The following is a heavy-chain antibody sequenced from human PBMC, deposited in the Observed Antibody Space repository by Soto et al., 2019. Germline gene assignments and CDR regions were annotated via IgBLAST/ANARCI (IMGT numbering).Heavy chain of an antibody. Sequence: QVQLQESGPGLVKPSETLSLTCSVTGGSITSYYWSWIRQPPGKALEWMGYGQYTGSSNDNHSLKSRVTISVDTCKDQFALQLKSVTAADTAVYYCAGDPNSGDWAYYWGRGALVTVSS. V-gene: IGHV4-59*01. CDR2: GQYTGSS. D-gene: IGHD2-21*02. J-gene: IGHJ4*02. CDR3: AGDPNSGDWAYY. CDR1: GGSITSYY.